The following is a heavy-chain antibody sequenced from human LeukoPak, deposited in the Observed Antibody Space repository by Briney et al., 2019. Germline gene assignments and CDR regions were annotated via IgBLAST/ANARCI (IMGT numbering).Heavy chain of an antibody. CDR3: ARLPVDTAMVLH. J-gene: IGHJ4*02. D-gene: IGHD5-18*01. V-gene: IGHV3-21*01. Sequence: GGSLRLSCAASGFTFSSYRMNWVRQAPGKGLEWLSSISSSSSYIYYADSVKGRFTISRDNAKNSLYLQMNSLRAEDTAVYYFARLPVDTAMVLHWGQGTLVTVSS. CDR2: ISSSSSYI. CDR1: GFTFSSYR.